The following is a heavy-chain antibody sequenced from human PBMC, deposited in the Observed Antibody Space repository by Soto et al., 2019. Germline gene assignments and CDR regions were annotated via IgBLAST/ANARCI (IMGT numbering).Heavy chain of an antibody. J-gene: IGHJ4*02. CDR2: VYWDDDK. D-gene: IGHD3-16*01. CDR3: AHSDVWGYFDY. V-gene: IGHV2-5*02. CDR1: GFSLSTSGVG. Sequence: QITLKKSGPTLVKPTQTLTLTCTFSGFSLSTSGVGVGWICQRRGKALEWLALVYWDDDKRYSPSLKSRLTSTKDTSKNQVVLTMTNTDPVDTATYYCAHSDVWGYFDYWGQGTLVTVSS.